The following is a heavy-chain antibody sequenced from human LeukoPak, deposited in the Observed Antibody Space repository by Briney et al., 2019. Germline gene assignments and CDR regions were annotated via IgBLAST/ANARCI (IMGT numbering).Heavy chain of an antibody. Sequence: ASVKVSCKASGGTFSSYAISWVRQAPGQGLEWMGGIIPIFGTANYAQKFQGRVTITADESMSTAYMELSSLRSEDTAVYYCASGYSLYYHYGMDVWGQGTTVTVSS. CDR3: ASGYSLYYHYGMDV. CDR2: IIPIFGTA. CDR1: GGTFSSYA. J-gene: IGHJ6*02. V-gene: IGHV1-69*13. D-gene: IGHD5-18*01.